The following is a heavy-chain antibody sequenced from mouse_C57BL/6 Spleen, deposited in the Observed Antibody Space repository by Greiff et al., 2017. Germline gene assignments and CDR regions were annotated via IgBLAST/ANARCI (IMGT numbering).Heavy chain of an antibody. CDR1: GYTFTSYW. CDR2: IDPSDSDT. V-gene: IGHV1-52*01. CDR3: ARGLWLQCY. Sequence: VQLQQPGAELVRPGSSVKLSCKASGYTFTSYWMHWVKQRPIQGLEWIGNIDPSDSDTHYNQKFKDKATLTVDKSSSTAYMQLSSLTSEDSAVYYCARGLWLQCYRGQVATLTVS. J-gene: IGHJ2*01. D-gene: IGHD2-2*01.